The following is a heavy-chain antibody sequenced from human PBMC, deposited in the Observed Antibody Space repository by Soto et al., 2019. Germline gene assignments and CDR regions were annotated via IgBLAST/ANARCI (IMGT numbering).Heavy chain of an antibody. CDR1: GFIFSSYT. D-gene: IGHD1-26*01. CDR2: ITYDGSNQ. V-gene: IGHV3-30-3*01. CDR3: ARAPSGSYPEFDY. J-gene: IGHJ4*02. Sequence: GGSLRLSCAASGFIFSSYTMHWVRQAPGKGLEWVGVITYDGSNQYYADSVKGRFTISRDNSRNMLFLQMNSLRPDDTAVYYCARAPSGSYPEFDYWGQGTLVT.